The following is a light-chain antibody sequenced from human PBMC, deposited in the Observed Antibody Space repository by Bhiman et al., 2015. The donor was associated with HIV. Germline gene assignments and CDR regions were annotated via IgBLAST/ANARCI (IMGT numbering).Light chain of an antibody. CDR1: SSDFGGYNF. Sequence: QSALTQPPSASGSPGQSVAISCTGTSSDFGGYNFVSWYQQHPGKAPKLIIYEVSKRPSGVPDRFSGSKSANTASLTISGLQAEDEADYYCSSYASSSTLVFGGGTQLTVL. V-gene: IGLV2-8*01. J-gene: IGLJ2*01. CDR3: SSYASSSTLV. CDR2: EVS.